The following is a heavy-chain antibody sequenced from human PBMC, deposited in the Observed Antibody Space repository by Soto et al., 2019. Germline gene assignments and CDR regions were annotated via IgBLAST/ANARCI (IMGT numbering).Heavy chain of an antibody. CDR2: IYSGGST. D-gene: IGHD3-10*01. J-gene: IGHJ4*02. Sequence: EVQLVESGGGLVQPGRSLRLSCAASGFTVGSNYMSWVRQAPGKGLEWVSVIYSGGSTYYADSVKGRFTISRDNSKNTLYPQMNSLRAEDTAVYYCARDPTNVSGWGQGTLVTVSS. V-gene: IGHV3-66*01. CDR3: ARDPTNVSG. CDR1: GFTVGSNY.